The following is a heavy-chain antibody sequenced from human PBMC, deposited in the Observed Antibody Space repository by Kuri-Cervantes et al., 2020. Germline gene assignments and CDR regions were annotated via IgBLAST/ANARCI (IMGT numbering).Heavy chain of an antibody. CDR3: AKDRGPIMALDY. D-gene: IGHD3-10*01. V-gene: IGHV3-7*01. Sequence: GGSLRLSCAASGFIFNTYWMSWVRQAPGKGPEWVANIKQDGSEENYVDSVKGRFTISRDNAKNSLYLQMNSLRAEDTAVYYCAKDRGPIMALDYWGQGTLVTVSS. CDR2: IKQDGSEE. J-gene: IGHJ4*02. CDR1: GFIFNTYW.